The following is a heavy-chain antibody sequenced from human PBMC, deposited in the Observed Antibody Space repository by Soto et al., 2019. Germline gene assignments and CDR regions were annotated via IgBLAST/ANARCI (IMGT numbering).Heavy chain of an antibody. CDR3: ARRGYSYGFSRAVSFDP. V-gene: IGHV4-34*01. J-gene: IGHJ5*02. CDR1: GGSFSGYY. CDR2: INHSGST. D-gene: IGHD5-18*01. Sequence: SETLSLTCAVYGGSFSGYYWSWIRQPPGKGLEWIGEINHSGSTNYNPSIKSRVTISVDTSKNQFSLKLSSVTAADTAVYYCARRGYSYGFSRAVSFDPWGQGTLVTVSS.